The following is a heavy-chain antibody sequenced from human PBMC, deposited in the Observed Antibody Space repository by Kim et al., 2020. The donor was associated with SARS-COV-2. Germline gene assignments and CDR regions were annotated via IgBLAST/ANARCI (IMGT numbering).Heavy chain of an antibody. V-gene: IGHV4-59*01. CDR3: ARDHLIAAAGTTWYYYGMDV. J-gene: IGHJ6*02. D-gene: IGHD6-13*01. Sequence: RVTISVDTSKNQFSLKLSSVTAADTAVYYCARDHLIAAAGTTWYYYGMDVWGQGTTVTVSS.